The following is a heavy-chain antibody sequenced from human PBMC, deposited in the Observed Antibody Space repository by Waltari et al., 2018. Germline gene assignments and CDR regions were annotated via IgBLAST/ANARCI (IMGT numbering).Heavy chain of an antibody. CDR1: GGTFSSYA. J-gene: IGHJ4*02. Sequence: ASGGTFSSYAISWVRQAPGQGLEWMGRIIPIFGTANYAQKFQGRVTITADKSTSTAYMELSRLRSEDTAVYYCASSHGHGNYYDTMGYWGQGTLVTVSS. D-gene: IGHD3-22*01. CDR3: ASSHGHGNYYDTMGY. V-gene: IGHV1-69*06. CDR2: IIPIFGTA.